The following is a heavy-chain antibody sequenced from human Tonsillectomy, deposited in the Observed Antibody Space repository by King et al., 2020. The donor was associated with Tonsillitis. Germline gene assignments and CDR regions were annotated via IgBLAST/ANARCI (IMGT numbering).Heavy chain of an antibody. CDR1: GFTFDDYA. CDR3: AKAPCGAAAGNSDWFDP. V-gene: IGHV3-9*01. J-gene: IGHJ5*02. CDR2: ISWNSGSI. Sequence: VQLVESGGGLVQPGRSLRLSCAASGFTFDDYAMHWVRQAPGKGLEWVSGISWNSGSIGYAYSVKGRFTISRDNAKNSLYLQMNSLRAEDTALYYCAKAPCGAAAGNSDWFDPWGQGTLVTVSS. D-gene: IGHD6-13*01.